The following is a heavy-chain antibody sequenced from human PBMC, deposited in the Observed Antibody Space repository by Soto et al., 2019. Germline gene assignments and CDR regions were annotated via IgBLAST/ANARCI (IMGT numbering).Heavy chain of an antibody. CDR3: ARPRPRKYYDFWSGLTEGWFDP. Sequence: GESLKISCKGSGYGFTSYWIGWVRQMPGKGLEWMGIIYPGDSDTRYRPSFQGQVTISADKSISTAYLQWSSLKASDTAMYYCARPRPRKYYDFWSGLTEGWFDPRGKGTLVTVSS. D-gene: IGHD3-3*01. CDR2: IYPGDSDT. V-gene: IGHV5-51*01. J-gene: IGHJ5*02. CDR1: GYGFTSYW.